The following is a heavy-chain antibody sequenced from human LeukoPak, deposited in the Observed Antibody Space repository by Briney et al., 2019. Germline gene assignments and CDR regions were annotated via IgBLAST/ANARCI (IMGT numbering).Heavy chain of an antibody. J-gene: IGHJ4*02. CDR1: GFTFSGYW. D-gene: IGHD3-22*01. Sequence: PGGSLRLSCVTSGFTFSGYWMSWVRQAPGKGLEWVANINEDENIRHYVDSVKGRFTISRDNAKNSVFLQMNSLGDEDTALYYCATSDDSSGSDWGQGTLVTVSS. V-gene: IGHV3-7*01. CDR2: INEDENIR. CDR3: ATSDDSSGSD.